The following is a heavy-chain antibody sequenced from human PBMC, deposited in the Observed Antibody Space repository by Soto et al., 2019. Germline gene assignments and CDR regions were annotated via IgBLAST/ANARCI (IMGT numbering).Heavy chain of an antibody. CDR3: AREAVYDILTGYYPEYYYYYMDV. V-gene: IGHV4-59*01. CDR1: GGSISSSY. D-gene: IGHD3-9*01. J-gene: IGHJ6*03. CDR2: IYYSGST. Sequence: TLSLNCTVSGGSISSSYWSWIRQPPGKGLEWIGYIYYSGSTNYNPSLKSRVTISVDTSKNQFSLKLSSVPAADTAVYYCAREAVYDILTGYYPEYYYYYMDVWGKGTTVTVSS.